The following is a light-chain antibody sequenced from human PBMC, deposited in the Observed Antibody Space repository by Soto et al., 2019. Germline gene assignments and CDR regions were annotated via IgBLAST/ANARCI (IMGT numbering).Light chain of an antibody. J-gene: IGKJ1*01. Sequence: DIVMTQSPDSLAVSLGERATINCKSSQSVLYSSNNKNYLAWYQQKPGQPPKLLIYWASTLESGVPDRFSGGGSGTDFTLTISSLQAEDVAVYYWQQYDSTPPGTWTFGQGTKVEIK. CDR2: WAS. CDR1: QSVLYSSNNKNY. CDR3: QQYDSTPPGTWT. V-gene: IGKV4-1*01.